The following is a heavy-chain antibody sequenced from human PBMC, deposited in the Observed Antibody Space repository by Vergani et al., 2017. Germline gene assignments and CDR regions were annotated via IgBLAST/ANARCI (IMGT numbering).Heavy chain of an antibody. D-gene: IGHD3-22*01. J-gene: IGHJ4*02. Sequence: EVQLVESGGGLVQPGRSLRLSCAASGFTFDDYAMHWVRQAPGKGLEWVSGISWNSGSIGYADSVKGRFTISRDNAKNSLYLQMNSLRAEDTTLYYCAKSSSVYYYDVEYWGQGTLVTVSS. V-gene: IGHV3-9*01. CDR1: GFTFDDYA. CDR3: AKSSSVYYYDVEY. CDR2: ISWNSGSI.